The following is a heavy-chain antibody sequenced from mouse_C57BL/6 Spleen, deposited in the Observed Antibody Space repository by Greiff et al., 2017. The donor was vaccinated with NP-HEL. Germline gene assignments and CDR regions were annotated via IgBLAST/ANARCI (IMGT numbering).Heavy chain of an antibody. CDR3: ARTGTEDAMDY. Sequence: VKLVESGPGLVAPSQSLSITCTVSGFSLTSYGVDWVRQSPGKGLEWLGVIWGVGSTNYNSALKSRLSISKDNSKSQVFLKMNSLQTDDTAMYYCARTGTEDAMDYWGQGTSVTVSS. V-gene: IGHV2-6*01. CDR2: IWGVGST. D-gene: IGHD4-1*01. CDR1: GFSLTSYG. J-gene: IGHJ4*01.